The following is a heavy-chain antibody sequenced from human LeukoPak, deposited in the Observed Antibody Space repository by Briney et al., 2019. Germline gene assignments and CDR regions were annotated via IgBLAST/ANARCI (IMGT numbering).Heavy chain of an antibody. CDR3: ARATVTTIPFFDY. D-gene: IGHD4-17*01. V-gene: IGHV4-59*01. CDR1: GGSISSYY. CDR2: IYYTGST. J-gene: IGHJ4*02. Sequence: SETLSLTCTVSGGSISSYYWSWIRQPPGKGLEWIGYIYYTGSTNYNPSLKSRVTISVDTSKNQFSLKLSSVTAADTAMYYCARATVTTIPFFDYWGQGTLVTVSS.